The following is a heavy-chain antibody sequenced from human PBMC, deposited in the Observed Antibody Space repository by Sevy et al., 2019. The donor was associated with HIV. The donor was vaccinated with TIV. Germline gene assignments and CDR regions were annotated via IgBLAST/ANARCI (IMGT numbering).Heavy chain of an antibody. J-gene: IGHJ5*02. Sequence: ASVKVSCKASGYTFTGYYMHWVRQAPGQGLEWMGRINPNSGGTNYAQKFQGRVTMTRDTSISTAYMELSSLRSDDTAVYYCASLWFREYQSSHNWFDPWGQGTLVTVSS. V-gene: IGHV1-2*06. CDR3: ASLWFREYQSSHNWFDP. D-gene: IGHD3-10*01. CDR2: INPNSGGT. CDR1: GYTFTGYY.